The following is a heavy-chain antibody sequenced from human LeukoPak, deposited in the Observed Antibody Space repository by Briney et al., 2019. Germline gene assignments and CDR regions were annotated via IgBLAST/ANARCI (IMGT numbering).Heavy chain of an antibody. CDR3: ARGKRVIAAAGKALDH. D-gene: IGHD6-13*01. V-gene: IGHV1-2*02. CDR2: INPNSGGT. J-gene: IGHJ5*02. Sequence: ASVKVSCKASGYTFTGYYMHWVRQAPGQGLEWMGWINPNSGGTNYAQKFQGRVTMTRDTSISTAYMELSSLRSEDTAVYYCARGKRVIAAAGKALDHWGQGTLVTVSS. CDR1: GYTFTGYY.